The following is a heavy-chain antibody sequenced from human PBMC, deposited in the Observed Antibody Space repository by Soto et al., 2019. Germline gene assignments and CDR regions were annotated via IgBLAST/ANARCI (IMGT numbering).Heavy chain of an antibody. J-gene: IGHJ4*02. D-gene: IGHD2-15*01. CDR1: GFSLTNDGMG. V-gene: IGHV2-26*01. Sequence: QVTLKESGPVLVKPTETLTLTCTVSGFSLTNDGMGVSWIRQTPGKALEWLAHIFSNDLKYYTTSLNSRLTISKDTSKSHVVLTMTNVDPAVTATYFCARADECYSVDYWGQGTLVTVSS. CDR3: ARADECYSVDY. CDR2: IFSNDLK.